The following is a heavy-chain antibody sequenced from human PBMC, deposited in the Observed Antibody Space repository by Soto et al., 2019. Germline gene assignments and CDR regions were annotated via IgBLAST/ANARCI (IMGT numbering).Heavy chain of an antibody. CDR1: GGSISSSSYY. V-gene: IGHV4-39*01. CDR2: IYYSGST. CDR3: ARHTDSSGYYYPFDY. Sequence: SETLSLTCTVSGGSISSSSYYWGWIRQPPGKGLEWIGSIYYSGSTYYNPSLKSRVTISVDTSKNQFSLKLSSVTAADTAVYYCARHTDSSGYYYPFDYWGQGTLVTVSS. D-gene: IGHD3-22*01. J-gene: IGHJ4*02.